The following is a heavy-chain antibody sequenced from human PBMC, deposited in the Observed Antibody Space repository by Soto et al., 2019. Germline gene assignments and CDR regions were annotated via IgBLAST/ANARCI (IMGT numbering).Heavy chain of an antibody. D-gene: IGHD6-13*01. J-gene: IGHJ4*02. CDR2: INHSGGT. V-gene: IGHV4-34*01. CDR1: GGSFSGYY. Sequence: QVQLQQWGAGLLKPSETLSLTCAVYGGSFSGYYWSWIRQPPGKGLEWIGEINHSGGTNYNPSLKSRITISVATSKSQFSLKLTSVTAADTAVYYCARTYSSSWSPLEYWGQGTLVTVSS. CDR3: ARTYSSSWSPLEY.